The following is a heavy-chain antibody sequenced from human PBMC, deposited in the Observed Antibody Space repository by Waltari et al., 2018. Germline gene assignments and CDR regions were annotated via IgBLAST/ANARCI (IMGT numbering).Heavy chain of an antibody. J-gene: IGHJ6*02. CDR3: ATDCSSTSCWGNYYYGMDV. CDR2: FDPEDDET. V-gene: IGHV1-24*01. Sequence: QVQLVQSGAEVKKPGASVKVSCKVSGYTLTELSMHWVRQAPGKGLEWRGGFDPEDDETIDAQKFQGRVTMTEETSTDTAYMELSSLRSEDTAVYYCATDCSSTSCWGNYYYGMDVWGQGTTVTVSS. CDR1: GYTLTELS. D-gene: IGHD2-2*01.